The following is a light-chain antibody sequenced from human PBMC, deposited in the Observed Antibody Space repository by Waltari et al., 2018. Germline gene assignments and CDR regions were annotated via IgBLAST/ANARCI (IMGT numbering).Light chain of an antibody. V-gene: IGLV2-14*03. Sequence: QSALTQPASVSGSPGPSITISCTGTSSDDGGYNSVSWYQDHPGQAPKVIIYDVSDRPSGISERFSGSKSGNTTSLTISGLQAEDEADYYCSSQSSDNVVLFGGGTKLTVL. CDR2: DVS. J-gene: IGLJ2*01. CDR3: SSQSSDNVVL. CDR1: SSDDGGYNS.